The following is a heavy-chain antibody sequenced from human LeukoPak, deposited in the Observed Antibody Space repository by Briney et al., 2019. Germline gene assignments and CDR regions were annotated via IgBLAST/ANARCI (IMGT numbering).Heavy chain of an antibody. J-gene: IGHJ4*02. D-gene: IGHD3-9*01. Sequence: GGSLRLSCAASGFTFSTYEMNWVRQAPGKGLEWVSYISSSGSTIYYADSVKVRFTISRDNAKNSLYLQMNSLIAEDTAVNYCERERYDILTGYQPTLDFDYWGQGTMVTVSS. CDR3: ERERYDILTGYQPTLDFDY. CDR1: GFTFSTYE. V-gene: IGHV3-48*03. CDR2: ISSSGSTI.